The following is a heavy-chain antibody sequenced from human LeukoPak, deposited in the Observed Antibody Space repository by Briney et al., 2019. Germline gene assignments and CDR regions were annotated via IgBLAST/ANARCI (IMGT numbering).Heavy chain of an antibody. Sequence: GGSLRLSCAASGFTFSSSWMHWVRQSPGEGLLWVSSLSGDEKFIHYADSVKGRFTISRDNAKNTLYLQMNSLRVDDTAIYFCVGEVDSAMVYWDQGTLVTVSS. CDR3: VGEVDSAMVY. J-gene: IGHJ4*02. V-gene: IGHV3-74*01. CDR2: LSGDEKFI. CDR1: GFTFSSSW. D-gene: IGHD5-18*01.